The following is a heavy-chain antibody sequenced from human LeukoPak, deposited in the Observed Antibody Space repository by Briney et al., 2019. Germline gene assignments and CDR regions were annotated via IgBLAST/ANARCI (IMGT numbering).Heavy chain of an antibody. CDR1: GGTFSSYA. V-gene: IGHV1-69*01. CDR2: IIPIFGTA. Sequence: SVNVSCKASGGTFSSYAISWVRQAPGQGLEWMGGIIPIFGTANYAQKFQGRVTITADESTSTAYMELSSLRSEDTAVYYCARGGTISAGDWFDPWGQGTLVTVSS. CDR3: ARGGTISAGDWFDP. J-gene: IGHJ5*02. D-gene: IGHD3-3*01.